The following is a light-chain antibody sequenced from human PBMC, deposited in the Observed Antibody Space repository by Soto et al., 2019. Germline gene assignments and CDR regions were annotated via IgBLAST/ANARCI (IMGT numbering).Light chain of an antibody. CDR2: DVS. V-gene: IGLV2-14*01. J-gene: IGLJ1*01. CDR1: SSDVGGYNY. CDR3: SSYTSSSTYV. Sequence: QSVLTQPASVSGSPGQSITISCTGTSSDVGGYNYVSWYQQHPGKAPKLMIYDVSNRPSGVSNRFSGSKSGNTASLTISGLLAEDESDSYCSSYTSSSTYVFGTGTKVPV.